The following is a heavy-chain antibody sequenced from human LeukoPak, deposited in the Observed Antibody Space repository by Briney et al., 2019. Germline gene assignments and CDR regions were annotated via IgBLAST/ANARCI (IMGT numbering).Heavy chain of an antibody. CDR3: ARGFSSGWYNYFDY. D-gene: IGHD6-19*01. J-gene: IGHJ4*02. CDR2: LNPSSGST. V-gene: IGHV1-46*01. CDR1: GYTFTNFY. Sequence: ASVKVSCKASGYTFTNFYMHWVRQAPGQGLEWMGVLNPSSGSTIYARKFQGRVTLTRDTSTSTVYMELSSLRSEDTAMYYCARGFSSGWYNYFDYWGQGTLVTVSS.